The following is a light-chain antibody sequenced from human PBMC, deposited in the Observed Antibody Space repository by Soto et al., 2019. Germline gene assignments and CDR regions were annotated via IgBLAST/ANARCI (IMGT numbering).Light chain of an antibody. CDR1: QTVSTY. V-gene: IGKV1-39*01. J-gene: IGKJ1*01. Sequence: DTQMTQSPSSLSASVGDRISITCRASQTVSTYLNWYQQKAGQAPTLLISATSTLQSGVPSRFSGSGSGTEFTLTITILQPEDFANYYCQQTYTTPRTFGQGTKVAFK. CDR3: QQTYTTPRT. CDR2: ATS.